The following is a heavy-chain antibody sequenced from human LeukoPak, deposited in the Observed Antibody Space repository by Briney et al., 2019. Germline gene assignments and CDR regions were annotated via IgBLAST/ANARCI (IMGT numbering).Heavy chain of an antibody. J-gene: IGHJ3*02. Sequence: SETLSLTCTVSGGSINNYYWSWIRQPAGKGLEWIGRIYTRGSTNYSPSLKSRVTMSVDTSKNQFSLKLSSVTAADTAVYYCARGRYCSAAICSGGDAFDIWGQGTMVSVSS. CDR2: IYTRGST. V-gene: IGHV4-4*07. CDR3: ARGRYCSAAICSGGDAFDI. D-gene: IGHD2-2*01. CDR1: GGSINNYY.